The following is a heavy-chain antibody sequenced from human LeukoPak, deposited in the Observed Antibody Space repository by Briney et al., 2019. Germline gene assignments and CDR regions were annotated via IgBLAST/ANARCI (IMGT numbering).Heavy chain of an antibody. Sequence: SETLSLTCAVYGGSFSGYYWSWIRQPPGKGLEWIGEINHSGSTNYNPSLKSRVTISVDTSKNQFSLKLSSVTAADTAVYYRARAYYYGSGRIDYWGQGTLVTVSS. V-gene: IGHV4-34*01. CDR3: ARAYYYGSGRIDY. D-gene: IGHD3-10*01. CDR2: INHSGST. CDR1: GGSFSGYY. J-gene: IGHJ4*02.